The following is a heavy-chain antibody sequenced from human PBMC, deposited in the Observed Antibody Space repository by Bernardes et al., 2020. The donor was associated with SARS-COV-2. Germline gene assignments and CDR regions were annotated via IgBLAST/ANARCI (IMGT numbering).Heavy chain of an antibody. CDR1: GFTFNKAW. CDR2: IKSQTDGGTT. D-gene: IGHD3-22*01. CDR3: TTDRDHYDEGGRFYWYFDL. J-gene: IGHJ2*01. V-gene: IGHV3-15*01. Sequence: GGSLRLSCAASGFTFNKAWMSWVRQAPGEGLEWVGRIKSQTDGGTTEYNAPVKGRFTISRDDSKNTLYLQMNSLIIEDTAVYYCTTDRDHYDEGGRFYWYFDLWGRGTRVTVSS.